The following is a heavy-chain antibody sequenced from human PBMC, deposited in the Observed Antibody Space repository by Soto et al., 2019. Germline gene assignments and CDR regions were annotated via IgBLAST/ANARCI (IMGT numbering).Heavy chain of an antibody. V-gene: IGHV3-23*01. J-gene: IGHJ5*02. Sequence: RLSCAASGFTFSSYAMSWVRQAPGKGLEWVSAISGSGGSTYYADSVKGRFTISRDNSKNTLYLQMNSLRAADTAVYYCARGDLVYDFWSGYYSVSWFDPWGQGTLVTVSS. CDR3: ARGDLVYDFWSGYYSVSWFDP. D-gene: IGHD3-3*01. CDR2: ISGSGGST. CDR1: GFTFSSYA.